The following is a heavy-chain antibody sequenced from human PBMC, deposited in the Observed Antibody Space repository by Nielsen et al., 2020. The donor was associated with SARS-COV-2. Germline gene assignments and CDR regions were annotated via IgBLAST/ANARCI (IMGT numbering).Heavy chain of an antibody. CDR2: IRGTGGTT. Sequence: GGSLRLSCAASGFSLRSYDMSWVRQAPGKGLEWVSGIRGTGGTTDYADSMKGRFTISRDNSKNTLYLQMNSLRAEDTAVYYFAKKFYYDFWSGYFDYWGQGTLVTVSS. D-gene: IGHD3-3*01. V-gene: IGHV3-23*01. CDR1: GFSLRSYD. CDR3: AKKFYYDFWSGYFDY. J-gene: IGHJ4*02.